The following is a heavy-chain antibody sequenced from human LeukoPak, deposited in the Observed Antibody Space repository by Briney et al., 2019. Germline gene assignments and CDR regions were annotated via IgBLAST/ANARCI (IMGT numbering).Heavy chain of an antibody. J-gene: IGHJ4*02. Sequence: PGGPLRLSCAASGFTLSSYSMNWVPQAPGEGLEWVSTISSSGSYIYYADSVKGRFTISRDNAKNSLYLQMNSLRAEDTAVYYCARTATSMVRGVSDYWGQGTLVTVSS. D-gene: IGHD3-10*01. CDR1: GFTLSSYS. CDR2: ISSSGSYI. CDR3: ARTATSMVRGVSDY. V-gene: IGHV3-21*04.